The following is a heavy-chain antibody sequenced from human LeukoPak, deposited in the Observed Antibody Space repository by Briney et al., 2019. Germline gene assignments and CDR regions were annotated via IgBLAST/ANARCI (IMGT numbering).Heavy chain of an antibody. V-gene: IGHV1-8*01. CDR2: MNPNSGNT. D-gene: IGHD6-13*01. J-gene: IGHJ4*02. CDR3: ARTRFKGYSSSWYPS. Sequence: SVKVSCKASGYTFTSYDINWGRQATGQGLEWMGWMNPNSGNTDYAQTFQGRVTMTRHTSISPASMELSSLRSEDTDVYYCARTRFKGYSSSWYPSWGQETLVTVYS. CDR1: GYTFTSYD.